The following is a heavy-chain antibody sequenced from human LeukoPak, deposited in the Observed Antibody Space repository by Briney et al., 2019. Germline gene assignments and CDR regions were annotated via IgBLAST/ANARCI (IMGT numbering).Heavy chain of an antibody. CDR1: GYTFTSYV. V-gene: IGHV1-18*01. D-gene: IGHD3-22*01. CDR3: ARDLWSVYDTGGYYRDFDY. Sequence: ASVKVSCKASGYTFTSYVIGWVRQAPGQGLERMGWISAYNGNTNYAQKLQGRVTMTTDTSTSTAYMEMRSLRSDDTAVYYCARDLWSVYDTGGYYRDFDYWGQGTLVTVSS. J-gene: IGHJ4*02. CDR2: ISAYNGNT.